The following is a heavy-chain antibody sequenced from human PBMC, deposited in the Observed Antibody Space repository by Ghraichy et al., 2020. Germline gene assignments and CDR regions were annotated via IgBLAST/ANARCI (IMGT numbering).Heavy chain of an antibody. CDR3: AKVTTLNSDYDFFFDY. J-gene: IGHJ4*02. CDR2: ISGSGTST. V-gene: IGHV3-23*01. D-gene: IGHD4-11*01. CDR1: GFTFSNYA. Sequence: GGSLRLSCAASGFTFSNYAMTWVRQAPRKGLEWVSSISGSGTSTYYADSVKGRFTISRDNYKNTLYLQMNSLRAEDTAVYYCAKVTTLNSDYDFFFDYWAREPWSPSPQ.